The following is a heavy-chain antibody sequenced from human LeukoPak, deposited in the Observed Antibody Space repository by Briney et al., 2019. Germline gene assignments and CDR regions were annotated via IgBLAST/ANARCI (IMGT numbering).Heavy chain of an antibody. J-gene: IGHJ5*02. Sequence: PGGSLRLSCAASGFSFSSYAMSWVRQAPGKGLDWVSGISGSGGSTYYADSVKGRFTISRDNSKNTLYVQMNSLRAEDTAVYYCAKARGFCSGGSCYNPFDPWGQGTLVTVSS. CDR3: AKARGFCSGGSCYNPFDP. V-gene: IGHV3-23*01. CDR2: ISGSGGST. D-gene: IGHD2-15*01. CDR1: GFSFSSYA.